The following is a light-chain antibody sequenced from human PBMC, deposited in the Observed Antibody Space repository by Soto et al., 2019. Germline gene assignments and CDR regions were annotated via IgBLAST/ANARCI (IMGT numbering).Light chain of an antibody. Sequence: EIVLTQSPATLSLSPGERATLSCRASQSVSSYLAWYQQKLGQAPRLLIYGASTRATGIPARFSGSGSGTEFTLTISSLQSEDFAVYYCQQRSRSITFGQGTRLEIK. J-gene: IGKJ5*01. CDR2: GAS. V-gene: IGKV3-11*01. CDR1: QSVSSY. CDR3: QQRSRSIT.